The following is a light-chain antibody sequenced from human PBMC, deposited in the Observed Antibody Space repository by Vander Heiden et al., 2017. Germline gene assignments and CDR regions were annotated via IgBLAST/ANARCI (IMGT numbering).Light chain of an antibody. V-gene: IGLV1-44*01. CDR1: SPNTGRNS. Sequence: QSVLTQPPAASGSPGQRVTISGSGSSPNTGRNSVDWYQQLPGTAPRLLIYNVGLRPAGVPARSSGSKSGTSASLAISGLQSEDEADYYCGSWDDTLNGLYVFGGGTKVTVL. CDR3: GSWDDTLNGLYV. J-gene: IGLJ1*01. CDR2: NVG.